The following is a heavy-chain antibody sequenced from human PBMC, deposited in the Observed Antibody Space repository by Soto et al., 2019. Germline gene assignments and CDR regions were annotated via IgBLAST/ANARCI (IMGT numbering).Heavy chain of an antibody. CDR1: GGSISSSNW. CDR3: ARLGYCTNGVCHTTFDC. Sequence: QVQLQESGPRLVRPSGTLSLTCAVSGGSISSSNWWSWVRQPPGKGLEWIGEIYHSGSTNYNPSLKSQVTISVDKSKNQSSLNLSSVTAADTAVYYCARLGYCTNGVCHTTFDCWGQGTLVTVSS. V-gene: IGHV4-4*02. CDR2: IYHSGST. J-gene: IGHJ4*02. D-gene: IGHD2-8*01.